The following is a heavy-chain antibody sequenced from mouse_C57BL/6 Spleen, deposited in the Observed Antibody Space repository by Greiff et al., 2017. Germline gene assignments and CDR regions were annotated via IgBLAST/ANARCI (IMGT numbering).Heavy chain of an antibody. CDR1: GYTFTSYW. V-gene: IGHV1-64*01. Sequence: QVQLQQPGAELVKPGASVKLSCKASGYTFTSYWMHWVKQRPGQGLEWIGMINPKSGSTKYTEKFKSKATLTVDKSSSPAYMQRISLTSEDSAVYYCAIPPGTTVDRYCDYGVRGTAVTVTFA. D-gene: IGHD1-1*01. CDR2: INPKSGST. CDR3: AIPPGTTVDRYCDYGV. J-gene: IGHJ1*03.